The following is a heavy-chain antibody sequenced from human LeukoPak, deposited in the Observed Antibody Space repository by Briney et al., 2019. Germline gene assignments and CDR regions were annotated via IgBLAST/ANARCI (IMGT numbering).Heavy chain of an antibody. V-gene: IGHV3-30*02. CDR3: ARGGEADTLFVY. J-gene: IGHJ4*02. Sequence: GGSLRLSCAASGFTFSSYGMHWVRQAPGKGLEWVAFIRYDGSNKYYADSVKGRFTISRDNSKNTLYLQMNSLRAEDTAVYYCARGGEADTLFVYWGQGTLVTVSS. D-gene: IGHD5-18*01. CDR1: GFTFSSYG. CDR2: IRYDGSNK.